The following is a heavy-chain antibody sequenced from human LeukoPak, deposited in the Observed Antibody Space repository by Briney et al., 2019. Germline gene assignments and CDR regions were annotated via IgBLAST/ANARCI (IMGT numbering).Heavy chain of an antibody. J-gene: IGHJ4*02. D-gene: IGHD6-19*01. Sequence: ASVKVSCKASGGTFSSYAISWVRQAPGQGLEWMGWMSPNSGNTGYAQKFQGRVTMTRNTSISTAYMELSSLRSEDTAVYYCARGPLYSSGRSLDYWGQGTLVTVSS. CDR1: GGTFSSYA. CDR2: MSPNSGNT. CDR3: ARGPLYSSGRSLDY. V-gene: IGHV1-8*02.